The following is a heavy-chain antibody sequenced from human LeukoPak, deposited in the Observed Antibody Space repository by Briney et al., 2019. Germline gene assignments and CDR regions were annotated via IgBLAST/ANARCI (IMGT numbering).Heavy chain of an antibody. CDR3: AREVDSSSWLLNWFDP. J-gene: IGHJ5*02. CDR2: IYHSGST. CDR1: GYSISSGYY. V-gene: IGHV4-38-2*02. D-gene: IGHD6-13*01. Sequence: SETLSLTCTVSGYSISSGYYWGWIRQPPGKGLEWIGSIYHSGSTYYNPSLKSRVTISVDTSKNQFSLKLSSVTAADTAVYYCAREVDSSSWLLNWFDPWGQGTLVTVSS.